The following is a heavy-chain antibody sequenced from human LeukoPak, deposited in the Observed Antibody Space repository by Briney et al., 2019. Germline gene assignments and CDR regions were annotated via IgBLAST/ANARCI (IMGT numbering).Heavy chain of an antibody. CDR1: GFTFSSYG. V-gene: IGHV3-33*01. CDR2: IWYDGSNK. J-gene: IGHJ6*02. D-gene: IGHD3-10*01. Sequence: GGSLRLSCAASGFTFSSYGMHWVRQAPGKGLEWVAVIWYDGSNKYYADSVKGRFTISRDNAKNTLYLQMNSLRAEDTAMYYCARDYGRSRDYGMDVWGQGTTVTVSS. CDR3: ARDYGRSRDYGMDV.